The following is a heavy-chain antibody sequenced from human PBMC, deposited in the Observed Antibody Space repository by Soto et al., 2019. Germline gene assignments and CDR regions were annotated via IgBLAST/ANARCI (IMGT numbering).Heavy chain of an antibody. CDR3: ARDPVEYYYGMDV. Sequence: ASVKVSCKASGYTFTGYYMHWVRQAPGQGLEWMGWINPNSGGTNYAQKFQGWVTMTRDTSISTAYMELSRLRSDDTAVYYCARDPVEYYYGMDVWGQGTTVTVSS. J-gene: IGHJ6*02. V-gene: IGHV1-2*04. CDR2: INPNSGGT. CDR1: GYTFTGYY.